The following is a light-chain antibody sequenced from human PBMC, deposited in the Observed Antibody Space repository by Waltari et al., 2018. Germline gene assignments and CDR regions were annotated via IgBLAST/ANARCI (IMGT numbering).Light chain of an antibody. CDR2: WAS. V-gene: IGKV4-1*01. CDR1: PIILSSSHNKNY. Sequence: DIVMTQSPDSLAVSLGESATINCNSIPIILSSSHNKNYLAWYQQKPGLPPRLLIYWASTRESGVPDRFSGSGSGTDFTLTIRNLQAEDVAIYYCHQYYGNPQAFGGGTKVEIK. CDR3: HQYYGNPQA. J-gene: IGKJ4*01.